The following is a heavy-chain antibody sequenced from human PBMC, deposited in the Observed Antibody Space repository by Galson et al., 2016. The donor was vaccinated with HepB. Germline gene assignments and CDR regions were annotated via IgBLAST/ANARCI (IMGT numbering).Heavy chain of an antibody. CDR1: AGSISSGGYY. V-gene: IGHV4-31*03. J-gene: IGHJ5*02. CDR3: ARIEWSYFWFDP. Sequence: TLSLTCTVSAGSISSGGYYWSWIRQHPGKGLEWIGYIYYSGSTYYNPSLKSRVTISVDTSKNQFSLKLSSVTAAATAVYYCARIEWSYFWFDPWGQGTLVTVSS. D-gene: IGHD3-10*01. CDR2: IYYSGST.